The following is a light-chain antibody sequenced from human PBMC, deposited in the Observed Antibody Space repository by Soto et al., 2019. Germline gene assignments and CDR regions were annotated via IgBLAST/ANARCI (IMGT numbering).Light chain of an antibody. Sequence: IQMTQSPSSVSASVGDTVTLSCQTSHGVSGWLAWYQQKPGKAPTLLIYTVSNLQSGAPSRFSGSASGTDFSLTITNLQPEDFATYFCQQGKTFPFTFGPGTKVEVK. V-gene: IGKV1-12*01. CDR2: TVS. CDR1: HGVSGW. CDR3: QQGKTFPFT. J-gene: IGKJ3*01.